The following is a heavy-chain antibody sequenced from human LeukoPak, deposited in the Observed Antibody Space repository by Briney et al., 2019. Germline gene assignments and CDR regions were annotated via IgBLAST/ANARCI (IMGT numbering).Heavy chain of an antibody. V-gene: IGHV3-15*07. D-gene: IGHD3-22*01. CDR2: IKSKTDGGTT. CDR1: GFTFNSYN. J-gene: IGHJ5*02. CDR3: TTDPYDSSGTGP. Sequence: GGSLRLSCAASGFTFNSYNMNWVRQAPGKGLEWVGRIKSKTDGGTTDYAAPVKGRFSISRDDSKNMLYLQMNSLKTEDTAVYYCTTDPYDSSGTGPWGQGTLVTVSS.